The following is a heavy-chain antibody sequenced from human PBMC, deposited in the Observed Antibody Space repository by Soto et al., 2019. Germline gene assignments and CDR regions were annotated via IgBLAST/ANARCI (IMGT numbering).Heavy chain of an antibody. V-gene: IGHV3-23*01. CDR1: AFTFSSYG. J-gene: IGHJ4*02. CDR2: ISGGGDNT. Sequence: GGSLRLSCAASAFTFSSYGMSWVRQAPGKGLEWVSAISGGGDNTYYADSVKGRFTISRDISKNTLYLQMNSLTAEDTAVYYCAKTLNYYGSGSPDYWGQGTLVTVSS. D-gene: IGHD3-10*01. CDR3: AKTLNYYGSGSPDY.